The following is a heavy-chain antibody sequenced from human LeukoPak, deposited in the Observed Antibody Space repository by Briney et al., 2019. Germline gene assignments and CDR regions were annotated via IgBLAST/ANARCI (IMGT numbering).Heavy chain of an antibody. Sequence: ASVKVSCKATGYTFTGYYMQWVRQAPGQGLEWMGWINSNNGDTNYAQKFQGRVTMTRDTSISTAYMELSGLRSDDTAVYYCARPYCSGGSCHDYFDYWGQGTLVTVSS. J-gene: IGHJ4*02. CDR1: GYTFTGYY. CDR3: ARPYCSGGSCHDYFDY. CDR2: INSNNGDT. D-gene: IGHD2-15*01. V-gene: IGHV1-2*02.